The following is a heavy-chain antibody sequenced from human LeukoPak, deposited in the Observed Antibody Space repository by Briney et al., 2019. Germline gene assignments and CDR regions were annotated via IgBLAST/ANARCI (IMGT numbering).Heavy chain of an antibody. CDR3: ARDGDHSSSSLSWFDP. CDR1: GYTFTNYA. D-gene: IGHD6-6*01. Sequence: ASVKVSCKASGYTFTNYAMHWVRQAPGQRLEWMGWINTGNGNTKYSQKFQGRVTITADKSTSTAYMELSSLRSEDTAVYYCARDGDHSSSSLSWFDPWGQGTLVTVSS. CDR2: INTGNGNT. J-gene: IGHJ5*02. V-gene: IGHV1-3*04.